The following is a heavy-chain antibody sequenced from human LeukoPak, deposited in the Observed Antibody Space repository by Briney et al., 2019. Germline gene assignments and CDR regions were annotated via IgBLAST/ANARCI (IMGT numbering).Heavy chain of an antibody. CDR2: INNVGNII. D-gene: IGHD6-13*01. J-gene: IGHJ4*02. CDR3: AKVSIAAAVHFDY. V-gene: IGHV3-11*04. CDR1: GFTLTDNY. Sequence: PGGSLRLSCAASGFTLTDNYMSWIRQAPGKGLEWVAYINNVGNIIYYADSVKGRFTISRDNAKQSLYLQMNSLRAEDTAVYYCAKVSIAAAVHFDYWGQGTLVTVSS.